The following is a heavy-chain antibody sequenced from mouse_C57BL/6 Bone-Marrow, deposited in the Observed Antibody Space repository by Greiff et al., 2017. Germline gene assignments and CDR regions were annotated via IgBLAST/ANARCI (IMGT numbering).Heavy chain of an antibody. J-gene: IGHJ4*01. CDR1: GFTFSSYG. CDR2: ISSGGSYT. V-gene: IGHV5-6*01. D-gene: IGHD2-4*01. Sequence: DVHLVESGGDLVKPGGSLKLSCAASGFTFSSYGMSWVRQTPDKRLEWVATISSGGSYTYYPDSVKGRFTISRDNAKNTLYLQMSSLKSEDTAMYYCARQDYDYDGIYYAMDYWGQGTSVTVSS. CDR3: ARQDYDYDGIYYAMDY.